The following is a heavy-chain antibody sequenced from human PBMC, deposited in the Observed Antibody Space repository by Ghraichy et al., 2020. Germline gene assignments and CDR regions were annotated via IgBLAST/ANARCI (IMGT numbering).Heavy chain of an antibody. CDR1: GFTFKIYE. Sequence: GGSLRLSCAASGFTFKIYEMNWIRQAPGKGLEWVSVISDSGEITSYAESVKGRFIISRDNSKNLLYLEMNSLRAEDTAIYYCAKDRDWSGHPNFDYWGQGTPVTVSS. J-gene: IGHJ4*02. V-gene: IGHV3-23*01. CDR3: AKDRDWSGHPNFDY. D-gene: IGHD3-3*01. CDR2: ISDSGEIT.